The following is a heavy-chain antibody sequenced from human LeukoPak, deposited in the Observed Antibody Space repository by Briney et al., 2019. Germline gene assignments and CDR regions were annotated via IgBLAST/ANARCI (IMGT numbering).Heavy chain of an antibody. V-gene: IGHV4-59*08. CDR1: GGSISSYY. CDR3: ARISGSYSRALDY. CDR2: IYYSEST. Sequence: PSETLSLTCTVSGGSISSYYWSWIRQPPGKGLEWIGYIYYSESTNYNPSLKSRVTISVDTSKNQFSLKLSSVTAADTAVYYCARISGSYSRALDYWGQGTLVTVSS. J-gene: IGHJ4*02. D-gene: IGHD1-26*01.